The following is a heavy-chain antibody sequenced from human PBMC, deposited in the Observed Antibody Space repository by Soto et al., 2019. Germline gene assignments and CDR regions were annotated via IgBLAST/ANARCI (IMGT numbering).Heavy chain of an antibody. CDR3: ARVMDYYDSSGYFDH. Sequence: SETQSLTCTVSGGSISSGGYYWSWIRQHPGKGLEWIGYIYYSGSTYYNPSLKSRVTISVDTSKNQFSLKLSSVTAADTAVYYCARVMDYYDSSGYFDHWGQGTLVTVSS. J-gene: IGHJ4*02. D-gene: IGHD3-22*01. CDR1: GGSISSGGYY. V-gene: IGHV4-31*03. CDR2: IYYSGST.